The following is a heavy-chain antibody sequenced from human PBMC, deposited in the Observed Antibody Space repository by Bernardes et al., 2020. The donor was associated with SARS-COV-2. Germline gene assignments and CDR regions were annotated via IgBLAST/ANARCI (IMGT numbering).Heavy chain of an antibody. D-gene: IGHD1-26*01. CDR3: ARGSGNYYFDY. V-gene: IGHV3-74*01. Sequence: GGSLRLSCTASGFTFSSYWMHWVRQAPGKGLVWVSRLNGGGNSINYADSVKGRFTISRDNAKHTVYLQMNSLRPEDTAIYYCARGSGNYYFDYWGQGTLVTVSS. CDR2: LNGGGNSI. J-gene: IGHJ4*02. CDR1: GFTFSSYW.